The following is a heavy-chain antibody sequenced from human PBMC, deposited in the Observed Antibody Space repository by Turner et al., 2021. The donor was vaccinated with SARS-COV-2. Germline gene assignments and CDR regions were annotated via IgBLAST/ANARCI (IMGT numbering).Heavy chain of an antibody. CDR2: ISYDGSNE. Sequence: VQLVDPGGGLVQPGGSLRLSCAASGFTFSSYEMNWVRQAPGKGLEWVAVISYDGSNEYSADSVKGRFTISRDNSKNTLYLQMISLRAEDTAVYYCARSRGGSYVGGFDYWGQGTLVIVSS. CDR1: GFTFSSYE. J-gene: IGHJ4*02. CDR3: ARSRGGSYVGGFDY. V-gene: IGHV3-30*04. D-gene: IGHD1-26*01.